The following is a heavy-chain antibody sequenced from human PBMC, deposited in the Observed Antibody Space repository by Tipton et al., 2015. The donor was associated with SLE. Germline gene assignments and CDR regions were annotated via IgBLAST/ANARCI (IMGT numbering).Heavy chain of an antibody. D-gene: IGHD2-2*02. CDR1: CGSISSYY. Sequence: LRLSCTVSCGSISSYYWSWIRQPPGKGLEWIGYIYYSGSTNYNPSLKSRVTIPVDTSKNQFSLKLSSVTAADTAVYYCARGIPYYFDYWGQGTLVTVSS. CDR2: IYYSGST. J-gene: IGHJ4*02. CDR3: ARGIPYYFDY. V-gene: IGHV4-59*01.